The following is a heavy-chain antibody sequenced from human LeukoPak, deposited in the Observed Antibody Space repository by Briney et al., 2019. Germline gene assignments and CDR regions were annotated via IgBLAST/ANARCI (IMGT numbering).Heavy chain of an antibody. Sequence: GRSLRLSCAASGFAFSSYGMHWVRQAPGKGLEWVAVISYDGSYKYYADSVKGRFTISRDNSKNTLYLQMNSLRTDDTAVYYCTRWLFSGRYFDYWGQGTLVTVSS. CDR2: ISYDGSYK. J-gene: IGHJ4*02. D-gene: IGHD3-9*01. V-gene: IGHV3-30*03. CDR3: TRWLFSGRYFDY. CDR1: GFAFSSYG.